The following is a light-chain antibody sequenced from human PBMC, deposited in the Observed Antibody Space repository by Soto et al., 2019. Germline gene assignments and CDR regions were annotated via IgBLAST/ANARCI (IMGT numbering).Light chain of an antibody. J-gene: IGKJ4*01. CDR1: QSVSSY. Sequence: EIVLTQSPATLSLSPGERATLSCRASQSVSSYLAWYQQKPGQAPRLLIYDASNRATGIPDRFSGSGSGTDFTLTISSLEPEDCAVYYCQQRSNWPPTFGGGTKVEIK. V-gene: IGKV3-11*01. CDR2: DAS. CDR3: QQRSNWPPT.